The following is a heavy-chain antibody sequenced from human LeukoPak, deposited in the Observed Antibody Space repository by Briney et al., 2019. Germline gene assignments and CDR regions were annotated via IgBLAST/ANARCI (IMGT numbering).Heavy chain of an antibody. CDR3: AKGSGCESGGGYYFDC. V-gene: IGHV3-23*01. Sequence: TGGSLRLSCAASGFTFSSYGMSWVRQAPGKGLEWVSAISGSGGSTYYADSVKGRFTISRDNSKNTRYLQMNSLRAEDTAVYYCAKGSGCESGGGYYFDCWGQGTLVTVSS. CDR1: GFTFSSYG. D-gene: IGHD5-12*01. CDR2: ISGSGGST. J-gene: IGHJ4*02.